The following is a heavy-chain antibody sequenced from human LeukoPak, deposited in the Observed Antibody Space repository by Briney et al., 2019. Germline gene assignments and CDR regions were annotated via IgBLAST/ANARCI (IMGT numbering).Heavy chain of an antibody. J-gene: IGHJ6*02. CDR1: GGSFSGYS. V-gene: IGHV4-34*01. CDR3: ARGPLGSSWPPHYYYGMDV. Sequence: SETLSLTCAVYGGSFSGYSWSWIRLPPGKGLEWIGEINHRGSTNYNPSLKSRVTISVDTSKNQFSLKLSSVTAADTAVYYCARGPLGSSWPPHYYYGMDVWGQGTTVTVSS. CDR2: INHRGST. D-gene: IGHD6-13*01.